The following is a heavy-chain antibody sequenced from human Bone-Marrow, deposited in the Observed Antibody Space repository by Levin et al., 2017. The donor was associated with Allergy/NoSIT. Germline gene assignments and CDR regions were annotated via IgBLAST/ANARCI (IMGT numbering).Heavy chain of an antibody. Sequence: GGSLRLSCATSGFTFSAYHMNWVRQAPGKGLEWLSYITSSGTIHYADSVKGRFTISRDNGNNSLFLQMNSLRAEGTAVYYCARRGMVAGTMDYWGQGTLVTVSS. D-gene: IGHD6-19*01. V-gene: IGHV3-69-1*01. CDR1: GFTFSAYH. J-gene: IGHJ4*02. CDR2: ITSSGTI. CDR3: ARRGMVAGTMDY.